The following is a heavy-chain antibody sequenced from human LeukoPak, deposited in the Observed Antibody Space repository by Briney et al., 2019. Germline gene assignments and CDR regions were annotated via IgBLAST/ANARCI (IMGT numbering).Heavy chain of an antibody. CDR2: IYPGDSDT. V-gene: IGHV5-51*01. CDR1: GYSFTSYW. J-gene: IGHJ5*02. D-gene: IGHD6-13*01. Sequence: HGESLKISCKGSGYSFTSYWIGWVRQMPGKRLEGMGIIYPGDSDTRYSPSFQGQVTISADKSISTAYLQWSSLKASDTAMYYCARLPNRIAAADLWGQGTLVTVSS. CDR3: ARLPNRIAAADL.